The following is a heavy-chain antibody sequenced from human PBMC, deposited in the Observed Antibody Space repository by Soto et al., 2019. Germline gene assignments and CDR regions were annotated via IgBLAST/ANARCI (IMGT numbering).Heavy chain of an antibody. CDR2: IYYSGST. J-gene: IGHJ3*02. CDR1: GGSVSSGSYY. CDR3: ASFVSGNWYWGAFDI. Sequence: SETLSLTCTVSGGSVSSGSYYWNWIRQPPGKGLEWTGYIYYSGSTNYNPSLKSRVTISVDTSKNQFSLKLSSVTAADTAVYYCASFVSGNWYWGAFDIWGQGTMVTVSS. D-gene: IGHD6-13*01. V-gene: IGHV4-61*01.